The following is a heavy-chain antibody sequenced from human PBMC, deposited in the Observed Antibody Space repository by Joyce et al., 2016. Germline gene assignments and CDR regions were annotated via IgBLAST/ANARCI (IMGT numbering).Heavy chain of an antibody. Sequence: QVQLQQWGAGLLKPSETLSLTCAVYGGSFSGFYWTYIRQPPGKGLEWIGESNYSGSTHYNPSLKSRVTISVDTSKNHFSLKLTSVTAADTALYYCARGASWYFDYWGQGTLVTVSS. CDR3: ARGASWYFDY. J-gene: IGHJ4*02. CDR2: SNYSGST. V-gene: IGHV4-34*02. D-gene: IGHD6-6*01. CDR1: GGSFSGFY.